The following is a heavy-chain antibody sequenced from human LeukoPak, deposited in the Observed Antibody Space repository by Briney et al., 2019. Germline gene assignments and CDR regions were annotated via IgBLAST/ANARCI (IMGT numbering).Heavy chain of an antibody. V-gene: IGHV4-59*12. CDR1: GDSISTLY. CDR2: IYSGGST. D-gene: IGHD3-10*01. Sequence: SETLSLTCTVSGDSISTLYWSWIRQPPGKGLEWIGYIYSGGSTDYNPSLKSRLTISVDTSKNQFSLKLSSVTAADTAVYYCARDRSGMGPLDYWGQGTLVTVSS. J-gene: IGHJ4*02. CDR3: ARDRSGMGPLDY.